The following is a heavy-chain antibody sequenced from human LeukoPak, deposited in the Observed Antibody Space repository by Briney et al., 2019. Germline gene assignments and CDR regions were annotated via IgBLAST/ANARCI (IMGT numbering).Heavy chain of an antibody. CDR2: INHSGST. J-gene: IGHJ5*02. CDR3: ARSMVRGVNWFDP. V-gene: IGHV4-34*01. CDR1: GESFSGYY. Sequence: SETLSLTCAVYGESFSGYYWSWIRQPPGKGLEWIGEINHSGSTNYNPSLKSRVTISVDTSKNQFSLKLSSVTAADTAVYYCARSMVRGVNWFDPWGQGTLVTVSS. D-gene: IGHD3-10*01.